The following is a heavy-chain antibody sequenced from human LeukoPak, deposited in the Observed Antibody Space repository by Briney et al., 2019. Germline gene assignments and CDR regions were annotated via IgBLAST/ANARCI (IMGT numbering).Heavy chain of an antibody. CDR2: IYYSGST. CDR3: ARDYPGDKSFDI. CDR1: GGSISSYY. D-gene: IGHD2-21*02. Sequence: SETLSLTCTVSGGSISSYYWSWIRQPPGKGLEWIGYIYYSGSTNYHPSLKSRVTISVDTSKDQFSLKLSSVTAAGTAVYYCARDYPGDKSFDIWGQGTMVTVSS. J-gene: IGHJ3*02. V-gene: IGHV4-59*01.